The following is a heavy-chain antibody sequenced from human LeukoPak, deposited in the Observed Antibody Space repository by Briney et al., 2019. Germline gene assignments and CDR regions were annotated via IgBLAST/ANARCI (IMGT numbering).Heavy chain of an antibody. Sequence: GGSLRLSCAASGFTFRTFWMHRVRQAPGKGLVWVSRINSDGSFTNYADSVKGRFTISRDNAKNTLYLRMNSLRGEDTAIYYCATSGRYAEDAFDIWGQGTMVTVSS. V-gene: IGHV3-74*01. CDR1: GFTFRTFW. D-gene: IGHD3-16*01. J-gene: IGHJ3*02. CDR3: ATSGRYAEDAFDI. CDR2: INSDGSFT.